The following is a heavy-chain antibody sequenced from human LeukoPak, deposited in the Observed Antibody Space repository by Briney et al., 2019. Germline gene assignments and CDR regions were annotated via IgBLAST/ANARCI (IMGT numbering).Heavy chain of an antibody. CDR2: MDPNSGNT. Sequence: ASVKVSCKASLYTFTSYDINWVRQASGQGLGWMGWMDPNSGNTGNTQKWQGRVTITRNTSISTAYMELSSLRSEDTAVYYCAIFFGYTTFDYWGQGTLVTVLS. D-gene: IGHD5-24*01. V-gene: IGHV1-8*03. CDR3: AIFFGYTTFDY. CDR1: LYTFTSYD. J-gene: IGHJ4*02.